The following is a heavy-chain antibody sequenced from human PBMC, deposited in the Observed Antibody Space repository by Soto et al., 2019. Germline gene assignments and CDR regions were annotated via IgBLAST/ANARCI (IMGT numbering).Heavy chain of an antibody. CDR2: IGLGSSTK. CDR1: GFTFRNYG. V-gene: IGHV3-48*01. CDR3: ARPPYYYDSSGYYFGRRAEYFQH. Sequence: GGSLRLSCAASGFTFRNYGMNWVRQAPGKGLEWVSYIGLGSSTKYYADSVEGRFTISRDNAKNSLYLQMNSLRAEDTAVYYCARPPYYYDSSGYYFGRRAEYFQHWGQGT. J-gene: IGHJ1*01. D-gene: IGHD3-22*01.